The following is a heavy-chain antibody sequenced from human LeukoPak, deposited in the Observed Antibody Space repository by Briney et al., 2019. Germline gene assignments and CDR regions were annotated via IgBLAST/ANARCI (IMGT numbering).Heavy chain of an antibody. Sequence: PGESLRLSCAASGFTFSSYWMGWVRQAPGKGLGWVANIKQDGSEKYYVDSVKGRFTISRDNAKNSLYLQMNSLRAEDTAVYYCARYSPGQYYYDSRIFDYWGQGTLVTVSS. V-gene: IGHV3-7*01. D-gene: IGHD3-22*01. CDR2: IKQDGSEK. J-gene: IGHJ4*02. CDR3: ARYSPGQYYYDSRIFDY. CDR1: GFTFSSYW.